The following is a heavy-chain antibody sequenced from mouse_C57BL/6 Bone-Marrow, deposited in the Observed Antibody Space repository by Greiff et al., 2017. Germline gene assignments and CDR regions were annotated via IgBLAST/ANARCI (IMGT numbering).Heavy chain of an antibody. CDR3: TRGGILLRSFAY. J-gene: IGHJ3*01. Sequence: EVMLVESGEGLVKPGGSLKLSCAASGFTFSSYAMSWVRQTPEKRLEWVAYISSGGDYIYYADTVKGRFTISRDNARNTLYLQMSSLKSEDTAMYYCTRGGILLRSFAYWGQGTLVTVSA. D-gene: IGHD1-1*01. V-gene: IGHV5-9-1*02. CDR1: GFTFSSYA. CDR2: ISSGGDYI.